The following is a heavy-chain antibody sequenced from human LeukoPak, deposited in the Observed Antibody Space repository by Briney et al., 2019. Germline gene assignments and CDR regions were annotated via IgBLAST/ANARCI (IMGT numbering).Heavy chain of an antibody. CDR2: IYYTGST. CDR3: ARDRYYNNYGFDFFDH. CDR1: GGSISSYY. D-gene: IGHD4-11*01. V-gene: IGHV4-59*12. J-gene: IGHJ4*02. Sequence: SETLSLTCTVSGGSISSYYWSWIRQPPGKGLEWIGYIYYTGSTYYNPSLTSRVTISVDTSRDQFSLRLTSVTAADTAVFYCARDRYYNNYGFDFFDHWGQGTLVTVSS.